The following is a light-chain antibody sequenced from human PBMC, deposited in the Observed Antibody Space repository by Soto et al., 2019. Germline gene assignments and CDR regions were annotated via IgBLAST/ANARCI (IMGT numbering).Light chain of an antibody. J-gene: IGKJ2*01. Sequence: DIQLTQSPSFLSASVEDRVTISCRASYDISSSLAWYQQEPGKPPKLLIYDSSTLQTGVPLRFTGSGSGRKFTLTISCLHFGDFATYFCQQLSHYPYTFGQGTKLEI. CDR3: QQLSHYPYT. V-gene: IGKV1-9*01. CDR2: DSS. CDR1: YDISSS.